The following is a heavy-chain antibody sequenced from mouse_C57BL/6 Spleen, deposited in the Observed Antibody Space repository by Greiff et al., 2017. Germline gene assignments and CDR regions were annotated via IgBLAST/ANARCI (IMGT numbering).Heavy chain of an antibody. CDR3: AREGDYYGSSLGFAY. J-gene: IGHJ3*01. D-gene: IGHD1-1*01. V-gene: IGHV5-4*01. CDR2: ISDGGSYT. Sequence: EVQGVESGGGLVKPGGSLKLSCAASGFTFSSYAMSWVRQTPEKRLEWVATISDGGSYTYYPDNVKGRFTISRDNAKNNLYLQMSHLKSEDTAMYYCAREGDYYGSSLGFAYWGQGTLVTVSA. CDR1: GFTFSSYA.